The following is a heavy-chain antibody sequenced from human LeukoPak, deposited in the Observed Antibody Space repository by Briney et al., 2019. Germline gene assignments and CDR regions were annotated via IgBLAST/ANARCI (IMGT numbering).Heavy chain of an antibody. Sequence: GGSLRLSCAASGFTFSSYGMHCVRQAPGKGLEWVAVISYDGSKTYYADSVKGRITISRDNSKNTLYLQMNSLRAEDTAVYYCAKDWYYYGSGTYIPSNWGQGTLVTVSS. D-gene: IGHD3-10*01. CDR3: AKDWYYYGSGTYIPSN. V-gene: IGHV3-30*18. J-gene: IGHJ4*02. CDR2: ISYDGSKT. CDR1: GFTFSSYG.